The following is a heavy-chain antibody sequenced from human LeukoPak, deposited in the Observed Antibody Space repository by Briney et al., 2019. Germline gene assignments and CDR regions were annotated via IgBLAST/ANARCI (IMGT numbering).Heavy chain of an antibody. J-gene: IGHJ6*02. CDR1: GYTFTGYY. V-gene: IGHV1-3*01. D-gene: IGHD2-2*01. CDR3: ESRYCSSTSCYGVYYHGMDV. CDR2: INAGNGDT. Sequence: ASVKVSCKASGYTFTGYYMHWVRQAPGQRLEWMGWINAGNGDTTYSQKFQGRVTITRDTSASTVYMDLSSLRSEDTAVYYCESRYCSSTSCYGVYYHGMDVWGQGTTVIVSS.